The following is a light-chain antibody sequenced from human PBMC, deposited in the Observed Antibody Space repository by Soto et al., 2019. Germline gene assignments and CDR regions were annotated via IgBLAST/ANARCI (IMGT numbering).Light chain of an antibody. V-gene: IGLV2-11*01. CDR3: CHTTV. J-gene: IGLJ1*01. CDR1: SSDVGGYNY. Sequence: QSALTQPRSVSGSPGQSVTISCTGTSSDVGGYNYVSWYQQHPGKAPKLMIYDVSKRPSGVPDRFSGSKSGNTASLTISGLQAEDEADYYCCHTTVFGTGTKLTVL. CDR2: DVS.